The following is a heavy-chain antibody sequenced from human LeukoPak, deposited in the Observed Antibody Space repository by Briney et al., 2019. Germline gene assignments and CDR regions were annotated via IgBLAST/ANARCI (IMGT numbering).Heavy chain of an antibody. J-gene: IGHJ3*02. D-gene: IGHD3-22*01. CDR2: ISSSGSTI. CDR3: ARERTTMIVVVWDDAFDI. V-gene: IGHV3-11*04. CDR1: GFTFSDYY. Sequence: GGSLRLSCAASGFTFSDYYMSWIRQAPGKGLEWVSYISSSGSTIYYADSVKGRFTISRDNAKNSLYLQMNSLRAEDTAVYYCARERTTMIVVVWDDAFDIWGQGTMVTVSS.